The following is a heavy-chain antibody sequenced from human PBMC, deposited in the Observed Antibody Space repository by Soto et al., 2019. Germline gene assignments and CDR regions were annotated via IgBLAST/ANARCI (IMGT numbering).Heavy chain of an antibody. Sequence: SVKVSCKASGGTFSSYAISWVRQAPGQGLEWMGGIIPIFGTANYAQKFQGRVTITADESTSTAYMELSSLRSEDTAVYYCARDDYGGKGTDYWGQGTLVTVPQ. CDR1: GGTFSSYA. CDR3: ARDDYGGKGTDY. D-gene: IGHD4-17*01. J-gene: IGHJ4*02. V-gene: IGHV1-69*13. CDR2: IIPIFGTA.